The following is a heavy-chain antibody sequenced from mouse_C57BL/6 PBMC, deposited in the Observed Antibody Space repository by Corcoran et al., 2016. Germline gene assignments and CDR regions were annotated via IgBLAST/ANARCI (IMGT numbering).Heavy chain of an antibody. D-gene: IGHD1-1*01. CDR1: GYTFTTYG. J-gene: IGHJ1*03. Sequence: QIQLVQSGPELKKPGETVKISCKASGYTFTTYGMSWVKQAPGKGLKWMGWINTYSGVPTYADDFKERFAFSLETSASTAYLQINNLKNEDTATYFCARGNYYGSRGDWYFDVWGTGTTVTVSS. CDR3: ARGNYYGSRGDWYFDV. V-gene: IGHV9-3*01. CDR2: INTYSGVP.